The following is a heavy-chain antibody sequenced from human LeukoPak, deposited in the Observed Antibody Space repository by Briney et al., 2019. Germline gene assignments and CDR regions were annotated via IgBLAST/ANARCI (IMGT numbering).Heavy chain of an antibody. D-gene: IGHD1-26*01. Sequence: SETLSLTCTVSGGSISSGGYYCSWIRQHPGKGLEWIGYIYYSGSTYYNPSLKSRVTISVDTSKNQFSLKLSSVTAADTAVYYCAIVVGATIWYWGQGTLVTVSS. J-gene: IGHJ4*02. CDR2: IYYSGST. CDR3: AIVVGATIWY. V-gene: IGHV4-31*03. CDR1: GGSISSGGYY.